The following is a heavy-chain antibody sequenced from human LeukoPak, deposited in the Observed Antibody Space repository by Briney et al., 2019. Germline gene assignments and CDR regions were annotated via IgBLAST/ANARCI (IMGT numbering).Heavy chain of an antibody. J-gene: IGHJ5*02. V-gene: IGHV1-69*13. CDR3: ARSLDYGDYSFDP. CDR2: IIPIFGTA. Sequence: SVKVSCKASGGTFSSYAISWVRQAPGQGLEWMGGIIPIFGTANYAQKFQGRVTITADESTSTAYMELSSLRSEDTAVYYCARSLDYGDYSFDPWGQGTLVTVSS. CDR1: GGTFSSYA. D-gene: IGHD4-17*01.